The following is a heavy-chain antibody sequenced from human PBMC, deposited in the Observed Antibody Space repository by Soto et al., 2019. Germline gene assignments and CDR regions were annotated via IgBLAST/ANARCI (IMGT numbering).Heavy chain of an antibody. V-gene: IGHV3-30*09. D-gene: IGHD2-15*01. CDR3: ARMGLLHGMDV. CDR2: ISYDGSNK. Sequence: QVQVVESGGGVVQPGRSLRLSCAASGFTFSSYAMHWVRQAPGKGLEWVALISYDGSNKYYADSVQGRFAISRDNSKNTLYLQRNSLRAEDTAVYYCARMGLLHGMDVWGQGTKVTVSS. CDR1: GFTFSSYA. J-gene: IGHJ6*02.